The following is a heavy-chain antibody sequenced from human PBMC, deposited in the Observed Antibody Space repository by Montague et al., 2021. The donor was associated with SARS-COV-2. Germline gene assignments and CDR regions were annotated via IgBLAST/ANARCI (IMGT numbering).Heavy chain of an antibody. Sequence: SETLSLTCNVSGGSISSYYWSWIRQPPGKALEWIGYIYYSGSTNYNPPLKSRVTISVDTSKNQFSLNLSSVSAADTAVYYCARDQATVLRTRGWLFDLWGRGTLVTVSS. V-gene: IGHV4-59*01. CDR3: ARDQATVLRTRGWLFDL. CDR1: GGSISSYY. J-gene: IGHJ2*01. CDR2: IYYSGST. D-gene: IGHD4-23*01.